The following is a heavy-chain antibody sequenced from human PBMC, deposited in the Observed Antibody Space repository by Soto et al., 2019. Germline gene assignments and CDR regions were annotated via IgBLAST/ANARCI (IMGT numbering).Heavy chain of an antibody. CDR1: GFNFNNYN. CDR3: ARDNRDCSSSNSYHPARVFGLDV. Sequence: WSLRLSCVASGFNFNNYNLHWVRQAPGNSLESVAVISFDGTTDYYADSVKGRFTVSRDNFKNILSLQMDSLRPEDTAVYYCARDNRDCSSSNSYHPARVFGLDVRAQGTTVTVSS. D-gene: IGHD2-2*01. CDR2: ISFDGTTD. V-gene: IGHV3-30-3*01. J-gene: IGHJ6*02.